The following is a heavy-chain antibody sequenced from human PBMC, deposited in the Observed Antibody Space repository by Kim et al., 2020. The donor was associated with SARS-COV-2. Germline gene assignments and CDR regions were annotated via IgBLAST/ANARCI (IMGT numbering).Heavy chain of an antibody. V-gene: IGHV3-30-3*01. D-gene: IGHD6-13*01. CDR2: ISYDGSNK. Sequence: GGSVRLSCAASGFTFSSYAMHWVRQAPGKGLEWVAVISYDGSNKYYADSVKGRFTISRDNSKNTLYLQMNSLRAEDTAVYYCAREYSSSGVIQHWGQGTLVTVSS. CDR3: AREYSSSGVIQH. J-gene: IGHJ1*01. CDR1: GFTFSSYA.